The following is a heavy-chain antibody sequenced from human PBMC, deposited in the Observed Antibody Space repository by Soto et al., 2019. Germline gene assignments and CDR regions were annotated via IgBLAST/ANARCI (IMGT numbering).Heavy chain of an antibody. CDR3: ARVREYSIRAPPGY. CDR2: INPNSGGT. CDR1: GYTFTGYY. V-gene: IGHV1-2*02. Sequence: GASVKVSCKASGYTFTGYYMHWVRQAPGQGLEWMGWINPNSGGTNYAQKFQGRVTMTRDTSISTAYMELSRLRSDDTAVYYCARVREYSIRAPPGYWGQGTLVTVSS. D-gene: IGHD6-6*01. J-gene: IGHJ4*02.